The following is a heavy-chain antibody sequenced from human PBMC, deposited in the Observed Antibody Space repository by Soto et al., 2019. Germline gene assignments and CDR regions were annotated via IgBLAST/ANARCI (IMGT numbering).Heavy chain of an antibody. CDR1: GGSISSGGYS. V-gene: IGHV4-30-2*01. J-gene: IGHJ4*02. CDR3: ARAGGLGAVAADY. Sequence: QLQLQESGSGLVKPSQTLSLTCAVSGGSISSGGYSWSWIRQPPGKGLEWIGYIYHSGSTYYNPSLNSRVTISVDRSKNQCSLKLSSVTAADTAVYYCARAGGLGAVAADYWGQGTLVTVSS. D-gene: IGHD6-19*01. CDR2: IYHSGST.